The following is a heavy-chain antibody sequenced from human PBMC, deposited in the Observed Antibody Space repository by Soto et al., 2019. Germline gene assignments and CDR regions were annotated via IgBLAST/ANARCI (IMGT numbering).Heavy chain of an antibody. CDR2: IIPIFGTA. CDR1: GGTFSSYA. V-gene: IGHV1-69*12. CDR3: ASRITVVRGVTVYYYGMDV. J-gene: IGHJ6*02. D-gene: IGHD3-10*01. Sequence: QVQLVQSGAEVKKPGSSVKVSCKASGGTFSSYAISWVRQAPGQGLEWMGGIIPIFGTANYAQKFQGRVTITADESTSTAYMELSSLRSEDTAVYYCASRITVVRGVTVYYYGMDVWGQGTTVTVSS.